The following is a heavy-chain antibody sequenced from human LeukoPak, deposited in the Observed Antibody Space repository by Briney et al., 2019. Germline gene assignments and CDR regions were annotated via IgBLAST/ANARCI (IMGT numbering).Heavy chain of an antibody. CDR1: GFTFSSFG. CDR3: ARDLASRYYGSGSYYDWFDP. CDR2: IRYDGSIK. Sequence: GGSLRLSCAAAGFTFSSFGMHWVRQAPGKGLEWVAFIRYDGSIKYYADSMKGRLTISRDNSKNTLYLQMNSLRAEDTAVYYCARDLASRYYGSGSYYDWFDPWGQGTLATVSS. D-gene: IGHD3-10*01. J-gene: IGHJ5*02. V-gene: IGHV3-30*02.